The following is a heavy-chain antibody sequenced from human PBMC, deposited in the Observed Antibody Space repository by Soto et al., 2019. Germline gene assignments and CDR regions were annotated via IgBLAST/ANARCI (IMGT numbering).Heavy chain of an antibody. D-gene: IGHD5-18*01. Sequence: PSETLSLTCTVSGDSISSNNNYWSWIRQPPGESLEWIGFISYSETTSYRPSLKNRVAISLDTSKNQFSLSLSSVTAADTAVYYCARGRGYSYGLDPWGQGTLVTVSS. CDR2: ISYSETT. CDR1: GDSISSNNNY. J-gene: IGHJ5*02. CDR3: ARGRGYSYGLDP. V-gene: IGHV4-30-4*01.